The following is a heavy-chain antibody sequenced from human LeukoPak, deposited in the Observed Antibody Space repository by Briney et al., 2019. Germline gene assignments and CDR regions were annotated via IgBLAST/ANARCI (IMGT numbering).Heavy chain of an antibody. V-gene: IGHV4-4*09. CDR2: IYTSGST. J-gene: IGHJ6*03. CDR1: GVSISSYY. Sequence: SETLSLTCTVSGVSISSYYWSWIRQPPGKGLEWIGYIYTSGSTNYNPSLKSRVTISVDTSKNQFSLKLSSVTAADTAVYYCACSIAAAYVDYYYYYMDVWGKGTTVTVSS. D-gene: IGHD6-13*01. CDR3: ACSIAAAYVDYYYYYMDV.